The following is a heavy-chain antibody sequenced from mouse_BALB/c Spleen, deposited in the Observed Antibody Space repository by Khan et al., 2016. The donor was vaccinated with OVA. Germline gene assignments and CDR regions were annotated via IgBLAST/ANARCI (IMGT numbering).Heavy chain of an antibody. D-gene: IGHD2-14*01. Sequence: QVQLKQSGPELVKPGASLKVSCKASGYTFTDYIIGWVRQSTRQGLEWIGDIFPGSDTPYYNEKFKDKATLTADKSSNTAYMQLSSLTSEDSAFYFCARGGYSVFAYWGQGTLVTVSA. CDR3: ARGGYSVFAY. CDR2: IFPGSDTP. J-gene: IGHJ3*01. CDR1: GYTFTDYI. V-gene: IGHV1-77*01.